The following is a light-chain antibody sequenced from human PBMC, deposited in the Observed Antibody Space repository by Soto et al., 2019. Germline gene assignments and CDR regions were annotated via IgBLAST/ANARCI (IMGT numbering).Light chain of an antibody. Sequence: EIEMTQSPATLSVSPGEGATLSCRASQSVRTKLAWYQQKAGQAPRLLIYGASTRATGIPDRFSGSGSGTQYTLTISSLQSEDFAVYYCQQYNSWPQITFGQGTRLVI. CDR1: QSVRTK. CDR2: GAS. CDR3: QQYNSWPQIT. V-gene: IGKV3-15*01. J-gene: IGKJ5*01.